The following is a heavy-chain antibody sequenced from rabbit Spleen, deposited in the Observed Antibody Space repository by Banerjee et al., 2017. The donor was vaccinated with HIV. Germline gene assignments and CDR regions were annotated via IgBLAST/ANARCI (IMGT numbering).Heavy chain of an antibody. CDR3: ARDAAGREDFNL. J-gene: IGHJ4*01. D-gene: IGHD4-1*01. CDR2: IDAGSSGST. Sequence: QSLEESGGDLVKPGASLTLTCTASGVSFSFSSYMCWVRQAPGKGLEWIACIDAGSSGSTYYASWAKGRFTISRTWSTTVTLQMTSLTAADTATYFCARDAAGREDFNLWGQGTLVTVS. V-gene: IGHV1S40*01. CDR1: GVSFSFSSY.